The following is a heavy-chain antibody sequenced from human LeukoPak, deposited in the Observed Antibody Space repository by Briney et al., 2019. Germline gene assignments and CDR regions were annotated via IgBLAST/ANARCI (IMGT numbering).Heavy chain of an antibody. CDR1: GFTFSAYW. CDR3: ARLANPSGYWD. CDR2: INTDGSSP. J-gene: IGHJ4*02. Sequence: SGGSLRLSCAASGFTFSAYWMHWVRQAPGKGLVWVSRINTDGSSPTYAASVKGRFTISRDNAKNTLYLQMNSLTAEDTAMYYCARLANPSGYWDWGQGTLVTVSS. V-gene: IGHV3-74*01. D-gene: IGHD3-22*01.